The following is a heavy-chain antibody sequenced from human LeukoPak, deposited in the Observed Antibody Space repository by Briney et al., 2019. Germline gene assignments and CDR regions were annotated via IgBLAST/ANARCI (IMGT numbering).Heavy chain of an antibody. V-gene: IGHV3-48*03. CDR3: ARTYYYDSSGYSNPDY. CDR1: GFTFSSYE. J-gene: IGHJ4*02. Sequence: GGSLRLSCAASGFTFSSYEMNWVRQAPGKGLEWVSYISSSGSTIYYADSVKGRFTISRDNAKNTLYLQMNSLRAEDTAVYYCARTYYYDSSGYSNPDYWGQGTLVTVSS. D-gene: IGHD3-22*01. CDR2: ISSSGSTI.